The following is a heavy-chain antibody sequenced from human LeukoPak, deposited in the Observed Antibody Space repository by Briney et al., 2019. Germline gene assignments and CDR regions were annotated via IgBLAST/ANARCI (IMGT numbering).Heavy chain of an antibody. Sequence: PGGSLRLSCAASGFTSSSYAMHWVRQAPGKGLEYVSAISSNGGSTYYANSVKGRFTISRDNSKNTLYLQMGSLRAEDMAVYYCARAARPYYYYYMDVWGKGTTVTVSS. CDR1: GFTSSSYA. CDR3: ARAARPYYYYYMDV. J-gene: IGHJ6*03. V-gene: IGHV3-64*01. CDR2: ISSNGGST. D-gene: IGHD6-6*01.